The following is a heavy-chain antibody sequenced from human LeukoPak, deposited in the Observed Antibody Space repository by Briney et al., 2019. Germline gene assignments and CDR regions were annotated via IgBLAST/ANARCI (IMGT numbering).Heavy chain of an antibody. V-gene: IGHV1-46*01. CDR1: GYTFTSYY. CDR3: AREVRAPRRWNDGAGMDV. J-gene: IGHJ6*04. CDR2: INPSGGST. Sequence: ASVKVSCKASGYTFTSYYMHWVRQAPGQGLEWMGIINPSGGSTSYAQKFQGRVTMTRDTSTSTVYMELSSLRSEDTAVYYCAREVRAPRRWNDGAGMDVWGKGTTVTVSS. D-gene: IGHD1-1*01.